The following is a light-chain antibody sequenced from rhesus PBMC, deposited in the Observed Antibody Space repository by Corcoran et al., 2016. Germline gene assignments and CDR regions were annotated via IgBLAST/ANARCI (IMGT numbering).Light chain of an antibody. J-gene: IGKJ2*01. CDR2: GAS. Sequence: QVILTQSPATLSLSPGERATLSCRASQSVSSYLAWYQQKPGQAPRLLIYGASSRATGFPDRFRGSGSGTDFPLTISSLVPEDVGVYHCYQHSSGYSFGQGTKVEIK. CDR3: YQHSSGYS. CDR1: QSVSSY. V-gene: IGKV3-10*01.